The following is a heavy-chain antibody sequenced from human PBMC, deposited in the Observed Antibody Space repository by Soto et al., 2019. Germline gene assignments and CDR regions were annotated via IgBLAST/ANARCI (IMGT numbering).Heavy chain of an antibody. V-gene: IGHV3-23*01. D-gene: IGHD2-15*01. CDR1: GFTFSNYA. J-gene: IGHJ4*02. Sequence: EVQLLESGGALVQPGGSLRLCCAASGFTFSNYAMTWVRQAPGKGLEWVSGISGSGGSTYYADSVKGLFTISRDNSKNTLNLQMNSLRGEDTAVYHCAKAYCSGGSCTGSDYWGQGTLVTVSS. CDR3: AKAYCSGGSCTGSDY. CDR2: ISGSGGST.